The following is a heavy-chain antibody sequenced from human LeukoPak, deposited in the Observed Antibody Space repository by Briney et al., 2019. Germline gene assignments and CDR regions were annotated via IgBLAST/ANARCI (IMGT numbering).Heavy chain of an antibody. D-gene: IGHD3-22*01. CDR1: GGPISSSSYY. J-gene: IGHJ3*02. Sequence: PSETLSLTCTVSGGPISSSSYYWGWIRQPPGKGLEWIGSIYYSGSTYYNPSLKSRVTISVDTSKNQFSLKLSSVTAADTAVYYCARLPVYYYDSSGPYIWGQGTMVTVSS. V-gene: IGHV4-39*01. CDR3: ARLPVYYYDSSGPYI. CDR2: IYYSGST.